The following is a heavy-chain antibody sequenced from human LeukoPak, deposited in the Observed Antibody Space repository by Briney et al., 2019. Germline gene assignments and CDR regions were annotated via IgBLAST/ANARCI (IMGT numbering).Heavy chain of an antibody. J-gene: IGHJ4*02. Sequence: GGSLRLSCAASGFTFSSYAMSWVRQAPGKGLEWVSAISGSGSTTYYADSVKGRFTISRDNSKNTLYLQMNSLRAEDTAVYYCARASKQLVYFDYWGQGTLVTVSS. CDR2: ISGSGSTT. CDR3: ARASKQLVYFDY. D-gene: IGHD6-6*01. CDR1: GFTFSSYA. V-gene: IGHV3-23*01.